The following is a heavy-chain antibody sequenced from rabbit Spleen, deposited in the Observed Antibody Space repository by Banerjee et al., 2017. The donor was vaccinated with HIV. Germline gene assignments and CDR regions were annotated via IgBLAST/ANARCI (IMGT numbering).Heavy chain of an antibody. CDR3: ARDTSSSFSSYGMDL. J-gene: IGHJ6*01. V-gene: IGHV1S45*01. Sequence: QEQLVESGGGLVQPEGSLTLTCKASGFSFSSGYYMSWVRQAPGKGLEWIGCIGTGSGTTWFANWAKGRFTISKTSSTTVTLQMTSLTAADTATYFCARDTSSSFSSYGMDLWGPGTLVTVS. D-gene: IGHD1-1*01. CDR1: GFSFSSGYY. CDR2: IGTGSGTT.